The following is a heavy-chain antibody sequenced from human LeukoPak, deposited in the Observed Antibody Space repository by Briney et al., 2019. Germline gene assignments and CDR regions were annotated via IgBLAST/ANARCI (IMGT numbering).Heavy chain of an antibody. CDR2: IVPIFGTA. Sequence: ASVKVSCKASGGTFSSYAISWVRQAPGQGLERMGGIVPIFGTANYAQKFQGRVTITADESTSTAYMELSSLRSEDTAVYYCARAPYYDILTNYYYYGMDVWSKGTTVTVSS. V-gene: IGHV1-69*13. D-gene: IGHD3-9*01. CDR3: ARAPYYDILTNYYYYGMDV. CDR1: GGTFSSYA. J-gene: IGHJ6*04.